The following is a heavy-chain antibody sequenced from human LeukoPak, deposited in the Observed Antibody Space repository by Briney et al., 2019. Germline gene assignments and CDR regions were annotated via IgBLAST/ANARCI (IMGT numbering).Heavy chain of an antibody. Sequence: TSETLSLTCAVSPYSISSGYYWGWIRQPPGTGLEWIGRVYYSGSTYYNPSLKSRVTISVDTSDKQFSLRLTSVTAADTAVYYCARFAGHLSYEYFFDYWGQGVLVAVSS. CDR2: VYYSGST. CDR3: ARFAGHLSYEYFFDY. D-gene: IGHD2/OR15-2a*01. CDR1: PYSISSGYY. V-gene: IGHV4-38-2*01. J-gene: IGHJ4*02.